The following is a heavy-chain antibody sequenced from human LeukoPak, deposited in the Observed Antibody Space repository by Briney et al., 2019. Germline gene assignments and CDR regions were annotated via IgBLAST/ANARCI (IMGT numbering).Heavy chain of an antibody. Sequence: ASVKVSCKASGYTFTSYDINWVRQATGQGLEWMGWMNPNSGNTGYAQKFQGRVTITRNTSISTAYMELSSLRSEDTAVYYCAEGGVWAGTRYYYYMDVWGKGTTVTVSS. V-gene: IGHV1-8*03. D-gene: IGHD6-19*01. J-gene: IGHJ6*03. CDR3: AEGGVWAGTRYYYYMDV. CDR1: GYTFTSYD. CDR2: MNPNSGNT.